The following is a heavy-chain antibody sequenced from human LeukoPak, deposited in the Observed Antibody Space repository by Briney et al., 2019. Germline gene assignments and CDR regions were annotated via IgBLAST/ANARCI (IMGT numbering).Heavy chain of an antibody. CDR2: INTNTGNP. CDR3: ARRSIGSGYYPSHAFDI. V-gene: IGHV7-4-1*02. Sequence: ASVKVSCKASGYTFTTYAMNWVRQAPGQGFEWMGWINTNTGNPTYAQGFTGRFVFSLDTSVSTAYLQISSLKAEDTAVYYCARRSIGSGYYPSHAFDIWGQGTMVTVSS. J-gene: IGHJ3*02. CDR1: GYTFTTYA. D-gene: IGHD3-22*01.